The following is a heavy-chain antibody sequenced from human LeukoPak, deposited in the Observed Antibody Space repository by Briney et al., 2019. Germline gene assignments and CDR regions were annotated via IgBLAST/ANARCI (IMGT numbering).Heavy chain of an antibody. D-gene: IGHD3-22*01. CDR3: ARAILYYYDSSGYYYYFDY. V-gene: IGHV3-7*01. CDR1: GFTFSSYW. J-gene: IGHJ4*02. Sequence: GGSLRLSCAASGFTFSSYWMSWVRQAPGKGLEWVANIKQDGSEKYYVDSVKGRFTISRDNAKNSLYLQMNSLRAEDTAVYYCARAILYYYDSSGYYYYFDYWGQGTLVTVSS. CDR2: IKQDGSEK.